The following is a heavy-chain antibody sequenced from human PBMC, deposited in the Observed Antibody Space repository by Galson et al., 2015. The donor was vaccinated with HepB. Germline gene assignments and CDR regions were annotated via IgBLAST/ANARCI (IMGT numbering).Heavy chain of an antibody. CDR2: IEQAGNQK. Sequence: SLRLSCAASGFTFSSFCMTWVRQAPGKGLEWVASIEQAGNQKYYVDSVKGRFTISRDNAKNSLYLQVNSLRAADTAISYCARYRAYSYGPGFFYYFGLEVRGQRTTDTAS. J-gene: IGHJ6*02. CDR3: ARYRAYSYGPGFFYYFGLEV. V-gene: IGHV3-7*03. D-gene: IGHD5-18*01. CDR1: GFTFSSFC.